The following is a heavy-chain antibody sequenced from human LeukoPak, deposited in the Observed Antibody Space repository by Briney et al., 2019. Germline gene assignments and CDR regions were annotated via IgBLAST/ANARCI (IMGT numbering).Heavy chain of an antibody. J-gene: IGHJ4*02. Sequence: SETLSLTCSVSGGSIINYYWSSIRQPAGKGLEWIGRIYTSGSTKYNPSIKSRVTMSLDKSKNQFSLMLSSMIAADTAVYYSANFHRDSDGYYYVDNWGQGTLVTVSS. CDR1: GGSIINYY. CDR2: IYTSGST. CDR3: ANFHRDSDGYYYVDN. D-gene: IGHD3-22*01. V-gene: IGHV4-4*07.